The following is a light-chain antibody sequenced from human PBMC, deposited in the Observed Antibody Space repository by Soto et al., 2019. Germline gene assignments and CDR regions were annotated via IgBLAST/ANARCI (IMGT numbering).Light chain of an antibody. Sequence: EIVLTQSPGTLSLFPGERATFSCRASQSISSTYLAWYQQRPGQAPRLLIYGASSRATGIPDRFSGSGSGTAFTLTISRLEPEDSAAYSCQQYVSSPRTFGQGTKLEI. V-gene: IGKV3-20*01. J-gene: IGKJ1*01. CDR3: QQYVSSPRT. CDR2: GAS. CDR1: QSISSTY.